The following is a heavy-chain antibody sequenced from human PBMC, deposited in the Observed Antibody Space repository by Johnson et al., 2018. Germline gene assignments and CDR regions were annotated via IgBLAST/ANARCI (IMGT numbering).Heavy chain of an antibody. D-gene: IGHD3/OR15-3a*01. J-gene: IGHJ6*03. Sequence: VQLVESGGGLVKPGGSQRLSCAASGFTFSDYYMTWIRQAPGKGLEWVSSISNGGSNKDYADSVKGRFTISRDTAKNSRYLRMNSLRAEDTDVDYWARLKPGLLIMGAGSSHDMDVGGKGTTVTVSS. CDR2: ISNGGSNK. CDR3: ARLKPGLLIMGAGSSHDMDV. V-gene: IGHV3-11*04. CDR1: GFTFSDYY.